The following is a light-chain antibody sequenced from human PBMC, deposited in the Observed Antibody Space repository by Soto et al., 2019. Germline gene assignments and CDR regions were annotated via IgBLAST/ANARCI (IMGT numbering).Light chain of an antibody. Sequence: ENVLTQSPGTLSLSPGDRATLSCRASQSFNSNYLVWYQQKPGQAPRLLIYGASSRATGIPDRFSGSGSGTDFTLTISRLEPEDFALYYCQQYDNSPLYTFGQGTKLEIK. J-gene: IGKJ2*01. V-gene: IGKV3-20*01. CDR3: QQYDNSPLYT. CDR1: QSFNSNY. CDR2: GAS.